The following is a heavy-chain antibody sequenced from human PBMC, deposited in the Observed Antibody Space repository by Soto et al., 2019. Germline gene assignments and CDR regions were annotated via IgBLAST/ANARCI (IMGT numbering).Heavy chain of an antibody. V-gene: IGHV3-30*18. CDR1: GFTFSDYA. D-gene: IGHD6-19*01. Sequence: VQLVESGGGVVQPGRSLRLSCAASGFTFSDYAMHWVRQAPGKGLEWVAVVSHDGRNTHYADSVKGRFTISRDSSKNTVSLEMTRLRPEDTAVYYFAKGGRQWLVTSDFNYWGQGALVTVSS. CDR2: VSHDGRNT. CDR3: AKGGRQWLVTSDFNY. J-gene: IGHJ4*02.